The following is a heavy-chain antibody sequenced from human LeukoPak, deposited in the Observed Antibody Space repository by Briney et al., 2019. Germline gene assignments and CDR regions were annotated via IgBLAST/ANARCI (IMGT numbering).Heavy chain of an antibody. Sequence: SETLSLTCTVSSGSISSRYWSWVRQPPGGGLEWNGHIFYSGTTNYNPSLESRVTISVDPSKNQFSLMLTSVTTADTAVYYCARGFGDGDYYYYFYLDVWGKGTTVTVSS. CDR2: IFYSGTT. D-gene: IGHD3-10*01. CDR3: ARGFGDGDYYYYFYLDV. CDR1: SGSISSRY. J-gene: IGHJ6*03. V-gene: IGHV4-59*11.